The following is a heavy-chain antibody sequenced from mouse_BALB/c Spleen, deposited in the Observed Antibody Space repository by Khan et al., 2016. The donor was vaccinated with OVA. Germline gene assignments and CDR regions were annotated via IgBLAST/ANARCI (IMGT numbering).Heavy chain of an antibody. D-gene: IGHD1-1*02. CDR2: IWSGGIT. CDR3: AKNRNGYFDY. Sequence: QVQLKESGPGLVQPSQSLSITCTVSGFSLTNYGVHWVRQSPGKGLEWLGVIWSGGITDYNATFISRLSISKDISTSHVFFKMNSLQANDTAIYYCAKNRNGYFDYWGQGTTLTVSS. J-gene: IGHJ2*01. V-gene: IGHV2-2*02. CDR1: GFSLTNYG.